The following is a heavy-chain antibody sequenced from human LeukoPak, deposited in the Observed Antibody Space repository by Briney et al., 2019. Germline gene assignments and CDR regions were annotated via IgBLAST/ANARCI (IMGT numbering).Heavy chain of an antibody. V-gene: IGHV4-39*01. CDR1: GGSISSSSYY. D-gene: IGHD2-2*01. J-gene: IGHJ2*01. CDR2: IYYSGST. Sequence: SETLSLTCTVSGGSISSSSYYWGWIRQPPGKGLEWIGSIYYSGSTYYNPSLKSRVTISVDTSKNQFSLKLSSVTAADTAVYYCARRFPYPVNRYFDLWGRGTLVTVSS. CDR3: ARRFPYPVNRYFDL.